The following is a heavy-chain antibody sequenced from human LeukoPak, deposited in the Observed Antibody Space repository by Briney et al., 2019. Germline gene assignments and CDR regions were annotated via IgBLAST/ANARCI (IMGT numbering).Heavy chain of an antibody. J-gene: IGHJ6*02. CDR3: AREANTAVAGPLGMDV. CDR2: INPNSGGT. V-gene: IGHV1-2*02. Sequence: GASVKVSCKASGYTFTGYYMHWVRQAPGQGLEWMGWINPNSGGTNYAQKFQGRVTMTRDTSISTAYMELSRLRSDDTAVYYCAREANTAVAGPLGMDVWGQGTTVTVSS. D-gene: IGHD6-19*01. CDR1: GYTFTGYY.